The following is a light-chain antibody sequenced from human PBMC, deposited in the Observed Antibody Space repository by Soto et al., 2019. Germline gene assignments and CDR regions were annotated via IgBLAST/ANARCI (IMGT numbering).Light chain of an antibody. J-gene: IGKJ1*01. CDR2: DAS. CDR3: QQYSTSSRT. CDR1: QTVSTW. V-gene: IGKV1-5*01. Sequence: DIQMAQSPSTLSASVRDRVTITCRASQTVSTWLAWYRQKPGKAPKVMIYDASRLENGVPPRFSGSGSGTEFTLTISSLQPDDFATYYFQQYSTSSRTFGQGTKVDIK.